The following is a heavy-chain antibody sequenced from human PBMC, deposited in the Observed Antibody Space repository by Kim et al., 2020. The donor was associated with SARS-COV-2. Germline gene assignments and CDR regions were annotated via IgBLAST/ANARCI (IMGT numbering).Heavy chain of an antibody. D-gene: IGHD6-13*01. J-gene: IGHJ5*02. CDR1: GGSISSSTHY. Sequence: SETLSLTCTVSGGSISSSTHYWAWIRQPPGKGLEWIGGIYYSGSTYYNPSLKSRVTISVDTSKNHFSLRLSSVTAADTAVYYCARLGKAADISGWFDHWGQGTLVTVSS. V-gene: IGHV4-39*02. CDR3: ARLGKAADISGWFDH. CDR2: IYYSGST.